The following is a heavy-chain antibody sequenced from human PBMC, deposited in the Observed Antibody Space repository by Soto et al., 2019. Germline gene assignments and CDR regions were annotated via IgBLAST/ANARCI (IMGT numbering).Heavy chain of an antibody. J-gene: IGHJ6*03. V-gene: IGHV5-51*01. CDR2: IYPGDSDT. CDR3: SRQGNYRPGPYYYYMDV. CDR1: GYSFTSYW. Sequence: PGESLKISCKGSGYSFTSYWIGWVRQMPGKGLEWMGIIYPGDSDTRYSPSFQGQVTISADKSISTAYLQWSSLKASDTAMYYCSRQGNYRPGPYYYYMDVWGKGTTVTVSS. D-gene: IGHD4-4*01.